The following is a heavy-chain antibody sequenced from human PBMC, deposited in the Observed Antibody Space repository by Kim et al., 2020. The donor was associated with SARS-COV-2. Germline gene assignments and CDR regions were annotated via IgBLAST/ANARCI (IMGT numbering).Heavy chain of an antibody. CDR3: ASYGYCGGDCYIDY. J-gene: IGHJ4*02. V-gene: IGHV1-69*13. CDR1: GGTFSSYA. CDR2: IIPIFGTA. Sequence: SVKVSCKASGGTFSSYAISWVRQAPGQGLEWMGGIIPIFGTANYAQKFQGRVTITADESTSTAYMELSSLRSEDTAVYYCASYGYCGGDCYIDYWGQGTLVTVSS. D-gene: IGHD2-21*02.